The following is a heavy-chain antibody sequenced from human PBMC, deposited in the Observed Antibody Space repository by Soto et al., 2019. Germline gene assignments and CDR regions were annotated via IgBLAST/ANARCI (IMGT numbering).Heavy chain of an antibody. Sequence: LSETLSLTCTVSGGSISSYYWSWIRQPPGKGLEWIGFVYYSGSTDYDPSLKSRVTISIDTSKDQFSLRLSSVTAADTAVYYCARGYCAGTSCHDSFDIWGQGTMVTVSS. CDR3: ARGYCAGTSCHDSFDI. D-gene: IGHD2-2*01. CDR2: VYYSGST. V-gene: IGHV4-59*01. J-gene: IGHJ3*02. CDR1: GGSISSYY.